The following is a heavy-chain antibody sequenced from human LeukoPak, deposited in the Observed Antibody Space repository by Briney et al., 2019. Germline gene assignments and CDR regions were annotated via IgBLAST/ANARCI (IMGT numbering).Heavy chain of an antibody. D-gene: IGHD3-10*01. V-gene: IGHV4-39*01. CDR2: IFSSGTT. J-gene: IGHJ5*02. CDR1: GSSISSSNQY. CDR3: ARPVTVIRGVGWFDP. Sequence: PSETPSLTCNVSGSSISSSNQYWGWIRQPPGKGLEWIGSIFSSGTTYYNPSHKSRVTISVDLSKNQFSLKLSSVTAADTAVYFCARPVTVIRGVGWFDPWGQGTLVTVSS.